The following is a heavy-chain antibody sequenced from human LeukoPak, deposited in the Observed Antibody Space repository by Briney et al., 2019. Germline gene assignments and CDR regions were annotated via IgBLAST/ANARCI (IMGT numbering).Heavy chain of an antibody. CDR1: GFTFSSYA. Sequence: GGSLRLSCAASGFTFSSYAMSWVRQAPGRGLEWVSAISGSGGNTYYPDSLTGRFTISRDNSKNTVYLQLNSLRAEDTAVYYCARRSYWSGYSPFDYWGQGTLVTVSS. V-gene: IGHV3-23*01. CDR2: ISGSGGNT. D-gene: IGHD3-3*01. J-gene: IGHJ4*02. CDR3: ARRSYWSGYSPFDY.